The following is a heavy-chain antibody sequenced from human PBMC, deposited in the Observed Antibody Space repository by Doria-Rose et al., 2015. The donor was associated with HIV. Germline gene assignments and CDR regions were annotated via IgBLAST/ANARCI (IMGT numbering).Heavy chain of an antibody. CDR3: ARVPDNYITSPFDY. CDR2: INDTGSA. Sequence: VYGGSFSYHYWSWIRHPPGKGLEWIGEINDTGSANYNPSLKSRVTISVDTSKNQFSLKVSSVTAADTAVYYCARVPDNYITSPFDYWVQGKLVTVSS. D-gene: IGHD3-10*01. V-gene: IGHV4-34*01. J-gene: IGHJ4*02. CDR1: GGSFSYHY.